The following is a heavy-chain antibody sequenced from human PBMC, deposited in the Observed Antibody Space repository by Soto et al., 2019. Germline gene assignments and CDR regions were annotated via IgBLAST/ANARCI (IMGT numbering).Heavy chain of an antibody. CDR2: IWYDGSNK. CDR3: AVLWFGESNWFDP. CDR1: GFTFSSYG. V-gene: IGHV3-33*01. Sequence: QVQLVESGGGVVQPGSSPRLSCAASGFTFSSYGMHWVRQAPGKGLEWVAVIWYDGSNKYYADSVKGRFTISRDNSKNTLYLQMNSLRAEDTAVYYCAVLWFGESNWFDPWGQGTLVTVSS. J-gene: IGHJ5*02. D-gene: IGHD3-10*01.